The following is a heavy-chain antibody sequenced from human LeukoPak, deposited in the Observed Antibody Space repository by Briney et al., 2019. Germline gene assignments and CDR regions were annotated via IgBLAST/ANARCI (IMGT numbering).Heavy chain of an antibody. CDR3: ARGSSWDRGAFDI. J-gene: IGHJ3*02. V-gene: IGHV4-59*08. D-gene: IGHD6-13*01. CDR1: GGSISSYY. CDR2: IYYSGST. Sequence: PSETLSLTCTVSGGSISSYYWSWIRQPPGKGLEWIGYIYYSGSTNYSPSLKSRITISVDTSKNQFSLKLNSVTAADTAVYYCARGSSWDRGAFDIWGQGAMVTVSS.